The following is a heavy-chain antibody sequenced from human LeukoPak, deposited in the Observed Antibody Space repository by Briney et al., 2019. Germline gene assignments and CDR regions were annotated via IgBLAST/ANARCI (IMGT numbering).Heavy chain of an antibody. CDR3: ARGSGSSGWNNFGY. D-gene: IGHD6-19*01. CDR2: INSDGSST. CDR1: GFTFSNYW. Sequence: GGSLRLSCAASGFTFSNYWMHWVRQVPGKGLVWVSRINSDGSSTTYADSVKGRFTISRDNGKNTLYLQMNSLRDEDTAVYYCARGSGSSGWNNFGYWGQGTLVTVSS. J-gene: IGHJ4*02. V-gene: IGHV3-74*01.